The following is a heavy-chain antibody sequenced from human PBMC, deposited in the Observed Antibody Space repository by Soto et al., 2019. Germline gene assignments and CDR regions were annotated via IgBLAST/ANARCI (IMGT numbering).Heavy chain of an antibody. CDR1: GFTFSRHV. D-gene: IGHD3-3*01. Sequence: GGSLRLSCAASGFTFSRHVMSWVRQAPGKGLEWVSAISGSGGSTYYADSVKGRFTISRDNSKNTLYLQMNSLRAEDTAVYYCAKGHYDFWSGYYKVEGYYFDYWGQGTLVTVSS. CDR3: AKGHYDFWSGYYKVEGYYFDY. V-gene: IGHV3-23*01. J-gene: IGHJ4*02. CDR2: ISGSGGST.